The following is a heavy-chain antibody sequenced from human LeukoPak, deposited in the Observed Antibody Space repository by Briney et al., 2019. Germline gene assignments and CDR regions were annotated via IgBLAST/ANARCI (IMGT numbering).Heavy chain of an antibody. CDR3: AKESGKFDY. CDR1: GLNFDDSA. V-gene: IGHV3-43*02. CDR2: ISADGGST. Sequence: GGSLRLSCVASGLNFDDSAMHWVRQAPGKGLEWVSLISADGGSTFSADSVKGRSSISRDNSKNSLYLQMNSLRSEDTAMYYCAKESGKFDYWGQGTLVAVSS. J-gene: IGHJ4*02.